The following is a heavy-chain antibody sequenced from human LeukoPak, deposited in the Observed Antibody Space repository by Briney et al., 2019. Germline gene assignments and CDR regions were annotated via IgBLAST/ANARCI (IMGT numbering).Heavy chain of an antibody. D-gene: IGHD4-17*01. Sequence: HPGGSLRLSCAASGFTVSSTYMSWVCQAPGKGLECVSIIYSGGNTYHADSVKGRFTISRDNSKNTLYLQMNSLRAEDTAVYYCARLTVTIYAFDVWGQGTMVTVSS. CDR2: IYSGGNT. CDR1: GFTVSSTY. CDR3: ARLTVTIYAFDV. V-gene: IGHV3-53*01. J-gene: IGHJ3*01.